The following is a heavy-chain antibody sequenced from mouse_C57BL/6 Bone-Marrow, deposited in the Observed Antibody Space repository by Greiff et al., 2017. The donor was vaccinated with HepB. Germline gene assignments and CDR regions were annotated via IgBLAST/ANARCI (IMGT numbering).Heavy chain of an antibody. D-gene: IGHD1-1*01. CDR1: GFTFSSYT. V-gene: IGHV5-9*01. Sequence: EVQRVESGGGLVKPGGSLKLSCAASGFTFSSYTMSWVRQTPEKRLEWVATISGGGGNTYYPDSVKGRFTISRDNAKNTLYLQMSSLRSEDTALYYCARFWANYYGSSYDYWGQGTTLTVSS. CDR2: ISGGGGNT. J-gene: IGHJ2*01. CDR3: ARFWANYYGSSYDY.